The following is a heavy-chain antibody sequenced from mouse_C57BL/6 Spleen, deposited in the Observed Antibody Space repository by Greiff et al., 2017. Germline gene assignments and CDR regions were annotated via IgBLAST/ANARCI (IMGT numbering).Heavy chain of an antibody. CDR3: ATRNYGDYAMDY. CDR1: GYTFTSYW. J-gene: IGHJ4*01. V-gene: IGHV1-69*01. CDR2: IDPSDSYT. Sequence: QVQLQQSGAELVMPGASVKLSCKASGYTFTSYWMHWVKQRPGQGLEWIGEIDPSDSYTNYNQKFKGKSTLTVDKSSSTAYMQLSSLTSEDSAVYYCATRNYGDYAMDYWGQGTSVTVSS. D-gene: IGHD2-1*01.